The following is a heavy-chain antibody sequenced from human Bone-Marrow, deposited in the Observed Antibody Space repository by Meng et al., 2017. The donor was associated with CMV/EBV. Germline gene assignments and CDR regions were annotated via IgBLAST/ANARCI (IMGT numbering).Heavy chain of an antibody. D-gene: IGHD2-2*02. Sequence: SETLSLTCAVYGGSFSGYYWSWIRQPPGKGLEWIGEINHSGSTNYNPSLKSRVTISVDTSKNQFSLKLSSVTAADTAVYYCARGGYCSSTSCYRGVVRAYYYYGMEVWGQGTTVTVYS. CDR3: ARGGYCSSTSCYRGVVRAYYYYGMEV. V-gene: IGHV4-34*01. CDR2: INHSGST. CDR1: GGSFSGYY. J-gene: IGHJ6*01.